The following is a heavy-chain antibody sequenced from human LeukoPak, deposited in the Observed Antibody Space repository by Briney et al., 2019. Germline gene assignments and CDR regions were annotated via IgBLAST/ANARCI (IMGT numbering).Heavy chain of an antibody. V-gene: IGHV1-46*01. CDR2: INPSGGST. D-gene: IGHD5-12*01. CDR3: ARDLGGYDWYVRSGDFVY. CDR1: GYTFTSYY. Sequence: ASVKVSCKASGYTFTSYYMHWVRQAPGQGLEWMGIINPSGGSTSYAQKFQGRVTMTRDTSTSTVYMELSSLRSEDTAVYYCARDLGGYDWYVRSGDFVYWGQGTLVTVSS. J-gene: IGHJ4*02.